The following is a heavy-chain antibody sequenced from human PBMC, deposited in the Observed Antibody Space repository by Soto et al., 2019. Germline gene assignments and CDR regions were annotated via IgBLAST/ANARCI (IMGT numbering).Heavy chain of an antibody. CDR3: ARGSFSSGSPTYYYNGMDV. CDR1: GGIFINYA. Sequence: GASVKVSCKTSGGIFINYAITRVRQAPGQGPDWMGGIIPKFGASNYAQEFQGRVTITADESTTTAYMELSSLRSEDSAVYYCARGSFSSGSPTYYYNGMDVWGQGTTVTVSS. CDR2: IIPKFGAS. V-gene: IGHV1-69*13. J-gene: IGHJ6*02. D-gene: IGHD6-13*01.